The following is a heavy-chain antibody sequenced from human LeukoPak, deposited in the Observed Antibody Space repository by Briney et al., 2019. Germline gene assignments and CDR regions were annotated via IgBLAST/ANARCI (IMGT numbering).Heavy chain of an antibody. Sequence: PGGSLRLSCAASGFTFSSYAMSWVRKAPGKGLEWVAVISYDGSNKYYADSVKGRFTISRDNSKNTLYLQMNSLRAEDTAVYYCAKSRDIPVAGISDYWGQGTLVTVSS. CDR1: GFTFSSYA. J-gene: IGHJ4*02. V-gene: IGHV3-30-3*02. CDR2: ISYDGSNK. CDR3: AKSRDIPVAGISDY. D-gene: IGHD6-19*01.